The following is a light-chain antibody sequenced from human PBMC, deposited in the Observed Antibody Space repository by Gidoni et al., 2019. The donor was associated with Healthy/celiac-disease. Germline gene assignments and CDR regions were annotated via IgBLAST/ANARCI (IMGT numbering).Light chain of an antibody. CDR1: QSVSSY. CDR2: DAS. CDR3: QQRSNWPPIT. J-gene: IGKJ5*01. V-gene: IGKV3-11*01. Sequence: EIVLSPSPATLSLSPGERVNLPCRASQSVSSYLAWYQQKPGQAPRLLIYDASNRATDIPSRFSGSGSGTDFTLTISSLEPEDFAIYYCQQRSNWPPITFGQGTRLEIK.